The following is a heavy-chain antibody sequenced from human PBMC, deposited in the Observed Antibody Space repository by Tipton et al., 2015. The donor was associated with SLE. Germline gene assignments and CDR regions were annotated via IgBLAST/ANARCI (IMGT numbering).Heavy chain of an antibody. CDR3: ARSHSSGWYGVDY. V-gene: IGHV4-34*01. CDR1: DGWYDGSFSSFY. D-gene: IGHD6-19*01. Sequence: TLSLTCAVYDGWYDGSFSSFYWSWIRQPPGKGLEWIGEIDHSGRSNYKPSLKSRVTISVDTSKNQFSLKLRSVTAADTAVYYCARSHSSGWYGVDYWGQGTLVTVSS. CDR2: IDHSGRS. J-gene: IGHJ4*02.